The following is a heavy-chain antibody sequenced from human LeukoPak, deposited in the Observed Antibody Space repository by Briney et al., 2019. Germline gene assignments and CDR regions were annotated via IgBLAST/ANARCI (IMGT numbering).Heavy chain of an antibody. CDR3: ARTPWGLNYFDY. J-gene: IGHJ4*02. CDR1: GGSVSSGGYY. CDR2: IYYSGST. V-gene: IGHV4-31*03. Sequence: SQTLSLTCTVSGGSVSSGGYYWRWLRQHPGKGLEWIGYIYYSGSTYYNPSLKSRVTISVDTSKNQFSLKLSSVTAADTAVYYCARTPWGLNYFDYWGQGTLVTVSS. D-gene: IGHD1-26*01.